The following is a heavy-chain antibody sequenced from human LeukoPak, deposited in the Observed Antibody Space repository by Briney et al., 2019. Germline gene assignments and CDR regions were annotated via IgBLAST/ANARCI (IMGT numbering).Heavy chain of an antibody. V-gene: IGHV1-18*01. CDR2: ISAYNGNT. J-gene: IGHJ6*03. CDR3: ARGLYPEGIVVVPAAILDYYYYYMDV. CDR1: GYTFTSYG. Sequence: ASVKVSCKASGYTFTSYGISWVRQAPGQGLEWMGWISAYNGNTNYAQKLQGRVTITRNTSISTAYMELSSLRSEDTAVYYCARGLYPEGIVVVPAAILDYYYYYMDVWGKGTTVTVSS. D-gene: IGHD2-2*01.